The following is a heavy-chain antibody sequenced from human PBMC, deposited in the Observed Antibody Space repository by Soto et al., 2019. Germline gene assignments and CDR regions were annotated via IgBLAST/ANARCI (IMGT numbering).Heavy chain of an antibody. V-gene: IGHV4-59*01. D-gene: IGHD3-16*01. CDR2: IYYSGST. CDR1: GGSISSYY. Sequence: PSETLSLTCTVSGGSISSYYWSWIRQPPGKGLEWIGYIYYSGSTNYNPSLKSRVTISVDTSKNQFSLKLSSVTAADTAVYYCARVQEGGYYYYGMDVWGQGTTVTVSS. CDR3: ARVQEGGYYYYGMDV. J-gene: IGHJ6*02.